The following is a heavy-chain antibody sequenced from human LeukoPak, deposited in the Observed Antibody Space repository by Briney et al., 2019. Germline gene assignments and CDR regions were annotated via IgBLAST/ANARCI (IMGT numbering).Heavy chain of an antibody. CDR1: GFTFSSYA. CDR3: AKDLFQLGSSWYVGASGGAPFDY. J-gene: IGHJ4*02. D-gene: IGHD6-13*01. Sequence: PGGSLRLSCAASGFTFSSYAMSWVRQAPGKGLEWVSAISGSGGSTYYADSVKGRFTISRDNSKNTLYLQMNSLRAEDTAVYYCAKDLFQLGSSWYVGASGGAPFDYWGQGTLVTVSS. CDR2: ISGSGGST. V-gene: IGHV3-23*01.